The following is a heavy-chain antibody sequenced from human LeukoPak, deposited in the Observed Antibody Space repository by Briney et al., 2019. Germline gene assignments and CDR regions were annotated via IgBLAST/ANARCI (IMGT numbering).Heavy chain of an antibody. V-gene: IGHV2-70*11. D-gene: IGHD1-26*01. CDR1: GFSLSTSGMC. CDR2: IDGDDDK. CDR3: ARISSGSYQDY. Sequence: SGPTLVNPTQTLTLTCTFSGFSLSTSGMCVSWIRQPPGKALEWLARIDGDDDKYYSTSLKTRLTSSKDTSKNQVVLTMTNMDPVDTATYYCARISSGSYQDYWGQGTLVTVSS. J-gene: IGHJ4*02.